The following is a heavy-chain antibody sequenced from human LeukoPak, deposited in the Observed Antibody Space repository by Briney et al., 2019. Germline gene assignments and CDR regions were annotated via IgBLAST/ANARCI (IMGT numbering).Heavy chain of an antibody. D-gene: IGHD3-3*01. CDR1: GFTFSSYW. CDR3: ARDIGHGDYDFWRGYYVSEKDYYYYGMDV. Sequence: GGSLRLSCAASGFTFSSYWMSWVRQAPGKGLEWVANIKQDGSEKYYVDSVKGRFTISRDNAKNSLYLQMNSLRAEDTAVYYCARDIGHGDYDFWRGYYVSEKDYYYYGMDVWGQGTTVTVSS. CDR2: IKQDGSEK. J-gene: IGHJ6*02. V-gene: IGHV3-7*03.